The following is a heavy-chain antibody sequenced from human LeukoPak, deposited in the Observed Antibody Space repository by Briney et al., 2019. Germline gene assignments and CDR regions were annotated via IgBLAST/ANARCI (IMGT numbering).Heavy chain of an antibody. CDR2: IYYSGST. D-gene: IGHD4-17*01. CDR3: ARSPDYGDYAL. CDR1: GGSISSYY. Sequence: KPSETLSLTCTVSGGSISSYYWSWIRQPPGKGLEWIGYIYYSGSTNYNPSLKSRVTISVDTSKNQFSLKLSSVTAADTAVYYCARSPDYGDYALWGQGTLVTVSS. V-gene: IGHV4-59*08. J-gene: IGHJ4*02.